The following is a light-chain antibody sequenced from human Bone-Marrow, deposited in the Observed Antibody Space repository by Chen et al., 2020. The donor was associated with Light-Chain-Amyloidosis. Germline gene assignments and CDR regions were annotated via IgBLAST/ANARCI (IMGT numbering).Light chain of an antibody. CDR3: QQSYQFIYT. CDR1: QNINSY. V-gene: IGKV1-39*01. CDR2: TAS. J-gene: IGKJ2*01. Sequence: DIQMTQAPSSLSASVGDRVTITCRASQNINSYLNWYQQKPGQPPKLLIYTASNLQSGVPSRFSGSRSGTDFTLTINSLQPEDFATYYCQQSYQFIYTFVQGTQLDIK.